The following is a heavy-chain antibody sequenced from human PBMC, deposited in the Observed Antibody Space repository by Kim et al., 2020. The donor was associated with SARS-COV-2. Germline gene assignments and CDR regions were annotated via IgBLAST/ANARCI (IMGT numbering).Heavy chain of an antibody. D-gene: IGHD3-22*01. J-gene: IGHJ6*02. V-gene: IGHV3-48*03. Sequence: DSVKGRFTISRDNAKNSLYLQMNSLRAEDTAVYYCARDKQDYYDSCGMDVWGQGTTVTVSS. CDR3: ARDKQDYYDSCGMDV.